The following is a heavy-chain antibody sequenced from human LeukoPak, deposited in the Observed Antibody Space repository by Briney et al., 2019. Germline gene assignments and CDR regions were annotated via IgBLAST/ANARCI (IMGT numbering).Heavy chain of an antibody. D-gene: IGHD3-3*01. J-gene: IGHJ4*02. CDR1: GYTFTCYG. CDR2: ISAYNGNT. CDR3: ARVGSWYYDFWSGYYDFDY. V-gene: IGHV1-18*01. Sequence: ASVKVSCKASGYTFTCYGISWVRQAPGQGLEWMGWISAYNGNTNYAQKLQGRVTMTTDTSTSTAYMELRSLRSDDTAVYYCARVGSWYYDFWSGYYDFDYWGQGTLVTVSS.